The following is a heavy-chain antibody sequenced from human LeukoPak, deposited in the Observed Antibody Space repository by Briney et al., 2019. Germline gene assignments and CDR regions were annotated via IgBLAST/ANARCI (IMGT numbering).Heavy chain of an antibody. CDR2: INHSGST. J-gene: IGHJ4*02. CDR1: GGSFSGYY. V-gene: IGHV4-34*01. Sequence: SETLSLTCAVYGGSFSGYYWSWIRQPPGKGLEWIGEINHSGSTNYNPSLKSRVTISVDTSKNQFSLKLSSVTAADTAVYYCARRTMVRGVMTWGQGTLVTVSS. D-gene: IGHD3-10*01. CDR3: ARRTMVRGVMT.